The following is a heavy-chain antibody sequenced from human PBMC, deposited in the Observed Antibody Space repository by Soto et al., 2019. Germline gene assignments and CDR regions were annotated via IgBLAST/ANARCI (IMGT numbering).Heavy chain of an antibody. V-gene: IGHV3-48*02. D-gene: IGHD3-10*01. CDR3: AMVIRRSGDAFDI. Sequence: LRLSCAACGFTFSSYSMNWVRQAPGKGLEWVSYISSSSSTIYYADSVKGRFTISRDNAKNSLYLQMNSLRDEDTAVYYCAMVIRRSGDAFDIWGQGTMVTVSS. J-gene: IGHJ3*02. CDR1: GFTFSSYS. CDR2: ISSSSSTI.